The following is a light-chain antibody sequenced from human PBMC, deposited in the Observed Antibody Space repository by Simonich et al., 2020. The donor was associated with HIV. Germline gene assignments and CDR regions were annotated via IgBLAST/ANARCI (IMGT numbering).Light chain of an antibody. CDR1: AWPHQY. CDR3: QSADTSGTYRGV. J-gene: IGLJ3*02. Sequence: SYELTQPPSVSVSPGQTPRITCSGHAWPHQYAYWYQQKPGQAPALVIYKDSERPSGIPERFSGASSGTTVTLTISGVQAEDEADYYCQSADTSGTYRGVFGGGTKLTVL. CDR2: KDS. V-gene: IGLV3-25*03.